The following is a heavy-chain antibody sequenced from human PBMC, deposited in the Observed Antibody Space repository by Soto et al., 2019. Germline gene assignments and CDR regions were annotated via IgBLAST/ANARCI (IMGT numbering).Heavy chain of an antibody. CDR1: GGSISSYY. V-gene: IGHV4-59*08. D-gene: IGHD3-16*01. CDR3: ATSQYDSYWFDP. J-gene: IGHJ5*02. Sequence: PSETLSLTCTVSGGSISSYYWSWIRQPPGKGLEWIGYIYYSGSTNYNPSLKSRVTISVDTSKNQFSLKLSSVTAADTAVYYCATSQYDSYWFDPWGQGTLVTVSS. CDR2: IYYSGST.